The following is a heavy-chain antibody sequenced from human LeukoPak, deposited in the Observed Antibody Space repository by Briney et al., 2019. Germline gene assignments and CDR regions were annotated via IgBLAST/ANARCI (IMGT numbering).Heavy chain of an antibody. J-gene: IGHJ6*02. D-gene: IGHD3-10*01. CDR3: ARPYYYGSGSYRAPQNYYYYGMDV. Sequence: GGSLRLSCAASGFTFSSYSMNWVRQAPGKGLEWVSSISSSSSYIYYADSVKGRFTISRDNAKNSLYLQMNSLRAEDTAVYYCARPYYYGSGSYRAPQNYYYYGMDVWGQGTTVTVSS. CDR1: GFTFSSYS. V-gene: IGHV3-21*01. CDR2: ISSSSSYI.